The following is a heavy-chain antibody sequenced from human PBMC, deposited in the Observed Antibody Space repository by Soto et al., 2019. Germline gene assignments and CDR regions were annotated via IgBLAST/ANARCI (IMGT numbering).Heavy chain of an antibody. D-gene: IGHD2-2*02. CDR1: GYTISSYY. J-gene: IGHJ4*02. CDR3: AKSATVPDAIAY. CDR2: INPSGGGT. V-gene: IGHV1-46*01. Sequence: ASVKVSCKASGYTISSYYMHWVRQAPGQGLEWMGVINPSGGGTTYPQKFQGRVTITRDTSASTAYMELSSLRSEDTAVYYCAKSATVPDAIAYWGQGTLVTVSS.